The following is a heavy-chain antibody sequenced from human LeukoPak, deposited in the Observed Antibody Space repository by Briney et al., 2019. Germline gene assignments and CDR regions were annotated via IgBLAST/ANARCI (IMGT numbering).Heavy chain of an antibody. D-gene: IGHD1-26*01. V-gene: IGHV3-30*04. CDR1: GFTFSSYA. J-gene: IGHJ3*02. CDR2: ISYGGSNK. CDR3: ARDPYSGSYSPYDI. Sequence: GRSLRLSCAASGFTFSSYAMHWVRQAPGKGLEWVAVISYGGSNKYYADSVKGRFTISRDNAKNSLYLQMNSLRAEDTAVYYCARDPYSGSYSPYDIWGQGTMVTVSS.